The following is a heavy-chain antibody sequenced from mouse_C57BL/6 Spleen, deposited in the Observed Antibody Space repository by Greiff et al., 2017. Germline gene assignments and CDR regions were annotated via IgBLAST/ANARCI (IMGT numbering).Heavy chain of an antibody. D-gene: IGHD2-4*01. J-gene: IGHJ1*03. V-gene: IGHV2-2*01. CDR2: IWSGGRT. CDR1: GFSLTSYG. CDR3: ARNSEDYYWYFDV. Sequence: QVQLQQSGPGLVQPSQSLSITCTVSGFSLTSYGVHWVRQSPGKGLEWLGVIWSGGRTDYNAAFISRLSISKDNSKSKVFFKMNSLQADDTAIYYCARNSEDYYWYFDVWGRGTTVTVSS.